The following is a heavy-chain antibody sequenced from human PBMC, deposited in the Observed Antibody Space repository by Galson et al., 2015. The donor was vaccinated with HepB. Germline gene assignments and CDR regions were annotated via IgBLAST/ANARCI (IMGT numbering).Heavy chain of an antibody. D-gene: IGHD3-3*01. CDR3: ATPPIFGVVLTPYYFEY. CDR1: GYTLTELS. V-gene: IGHV1-24*01. J-gene: IGHJ4*02. CDR2: FDPEDGET. Sequence: SVKVSCKVSGYTLTELSMHWVRQAPGKGLEWMGGFDPEDGETIYAQKFQGRVTMTEDTSTDTAYMELSSLRSEDTAVYYCATPPIFGVVLTPYYFEYWGQGTLVTVSS.